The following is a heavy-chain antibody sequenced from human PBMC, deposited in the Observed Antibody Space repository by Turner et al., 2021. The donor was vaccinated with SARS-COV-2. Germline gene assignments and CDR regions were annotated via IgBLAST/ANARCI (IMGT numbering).Heavy chain of an antibody. CDR1: GFTFSRYS. CDR2: ISSSRRYI. D-gene: IGHD3-3*01. CDR3: ARDRDDFWSGYHRHAFDI. Sequence: EVQLVVSGGGLVKPGGSLRRSCAASGFTFSRYSMNWVRQAAGKGLEWVSSISSSRRYIYSADSVKGRFTISRDNAKNSLYLQMNSLRAEDTAVYYCARDRDDFWSGYHRHAFDIWGQGTMVTVSS. J-gene: IGHJ3*02. V-gene: IGHV3-21*01.